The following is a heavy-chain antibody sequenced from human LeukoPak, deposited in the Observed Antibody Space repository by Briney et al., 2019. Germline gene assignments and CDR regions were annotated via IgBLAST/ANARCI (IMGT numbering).Heavy chain of an antibody. J-gene: IGHJ6*03. D-gene: IGHD3-22*01. CDR2: TYYRSKWYN. CDR3: ARALSYYYDSSGYYPPVYYYYMDV. Sequence: SQTLSLTCAISGDSVSSNSAAWNWIRQSPSRSLEWLGRTYYRSKWYNDYAVSVKSRITINPDTSKNQFSLQLNSVTPKDTAVYYCARALSYYYDSSGYYPPVYYYYMDVWGKGTTVTVSS. CDR1: GDSVSSNSAA. V-gene: IGHV6-1*01.